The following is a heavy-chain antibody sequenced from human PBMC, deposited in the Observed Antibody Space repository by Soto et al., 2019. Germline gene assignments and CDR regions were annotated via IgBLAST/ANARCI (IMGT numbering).Heavy chain of an antibody. D-gene: IGHD3-22*01. J-gene: IGHJ4*02. CDR1: GGSISSGGYY. Sequence: KPSETLSLTCTVSGGSISSGGYYWSWIRQHPGKGLEWIGYIYYSGSTYYNPSLKSRVTISVDTSKNQFSLKPSSVTAADTAVYYCARVVINRFDYWGQGTLVTVSS. CDR2: IYYSGST. CDR3: ARVVINRFDY. V-gene: IGHV4-31*03.